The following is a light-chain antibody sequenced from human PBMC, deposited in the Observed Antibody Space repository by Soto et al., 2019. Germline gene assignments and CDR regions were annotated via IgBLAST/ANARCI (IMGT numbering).Light chain of an antibody. CDR3: SSYTSSSTPYV. CDR2: EVS. V-gene: IGLV2-18*02. Sequence: QSALTQPPSVSGSPGQSVAVSCTGTSSDVGSYNRVSWYQQPPGTAPKLIIYEVSNRPSGVPDRFSGSKSGNTASLTISGLQAEDEADYYCSSYTSSSTPYVFGTGTKLTVL. CDR1: SSDVGSYNR. J-gene: IGLJ1*01.